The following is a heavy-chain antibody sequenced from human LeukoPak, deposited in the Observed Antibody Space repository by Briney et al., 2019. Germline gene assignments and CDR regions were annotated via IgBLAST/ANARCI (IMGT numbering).Heavy chain of an antibody. D-gene: IGHD1-26*01. Sequence: PGGSLRLSYAASGFTVSSNYMNWVRQAPGKGLEWVSAISGSGGSTYYADSVKGRFTISRDNSKNTLYLQMNSLRAEDTAVYYCARVLSGSYFDYWGQGTLVTVSS. V-gene: IGHV3-23*01. CDR1: GFTVSSNY. CDR2: ISGSGGST. CDR3: ARVLSGSYFDY. J-gene: IGHJ4*02.